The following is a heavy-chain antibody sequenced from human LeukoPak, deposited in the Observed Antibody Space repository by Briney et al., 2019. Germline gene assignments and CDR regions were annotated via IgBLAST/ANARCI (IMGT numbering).Heavy chain of an antibody. CDR1: GYTFTGYH. Sequence: ASVKVSCNASGYTFTGYHILWLRQAPGQGLEWMGRINPYSGDTNFAQNVQVRVNMTSDTYITTAYMDLSRITPDDTAVYFCARDEGSLTRSWYTGYWGQGTQVTVSS. V-gene: IGHV1-2*06. CDR3: ARDEGSLTRSWYTGY. J-gene: IGHJ4*02. D-gene: IGHD6-13*01. CDR2: INPYSGDT.